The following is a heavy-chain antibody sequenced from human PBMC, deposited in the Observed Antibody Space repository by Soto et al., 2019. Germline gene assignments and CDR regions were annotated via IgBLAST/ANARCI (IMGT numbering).Heavy chain of an antibody. CDR2: IKQDGSEK. CDR3: ARELYSSSWLVSYYLDY. CDR1: GFTFSSYW. Sequence: GGSLRLSCAASGFTFSSYWMSWVRQAPGKGLEWVANIKQDGSEKYYVDSVKGRFTISRDNAKNSLYLQMNSLRAEDTAVYYCARELYSSSWLVSYYLDYWGQGTLVT. D-gene: IGHD6-13*01. V-gene: IGHV3-7*03. J-gene: IGHJ4*02.